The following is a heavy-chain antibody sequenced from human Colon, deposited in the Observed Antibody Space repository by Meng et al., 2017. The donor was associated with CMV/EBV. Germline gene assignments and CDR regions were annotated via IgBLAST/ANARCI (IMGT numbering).Heavy chain of an antibody. CDR3: VRDHTYDRKIY. D-gene: IGHD2-8*01. V-gene: IGHV4-39*07. CDR2: IYYSGST. Sequence: LPLPESGPGLVKPSATLSLTCTVSGGSISSSMYYWGWIRQFPRKGLEWIGSIYYSGSTFYNPSLKSRVTVSIDTSRNQFSLKLNSVTAADTAVYYCVRDHTYDRKIYWGQGSLVTVSS. CDR1: GGSISSSMYY. J-gene: IGHJ4*02.